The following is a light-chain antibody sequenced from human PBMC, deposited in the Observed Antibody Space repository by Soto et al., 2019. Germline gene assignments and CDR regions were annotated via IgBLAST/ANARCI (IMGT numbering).Light chain of an antibody. CDR3: QQRSNWPLT. CDR2: DAS. J-gene: IGKJ4*01. Sequence: IVLTQAPGTLYLSPGERSTLSCRTSQSVSSYLAWYQQKPGQAPRLLIYDASNRATGIPARFSGSGSGTDFTLTISSLEPEDFAVYYRQQRSNWPLTFGGGTKVDI. V-gene: IGKV3-11*01. CDR1: QSVSSY.